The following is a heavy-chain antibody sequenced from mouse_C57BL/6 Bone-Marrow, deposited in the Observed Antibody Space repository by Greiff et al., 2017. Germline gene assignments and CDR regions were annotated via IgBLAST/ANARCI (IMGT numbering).Heavy chain of an antibody. CDR3: ARGLYAWGDY. D-gene: IGHD1-1*01. V-gene: IGHV1-63*01. Sequence: VQLQQPGAELVKPGASVKLSCKASGYTFTNYWIGWAKQRPGHGLEWIGDIYPGGGYTNYNEKFKGKATLTADKSSSTAYMQFSSLTSEDSAVYYCARGLYAWGDYWGQGTSVTVSS. CDR1: GYTFTNYW. CDR2: IYPGGGYT. J-gene: IGHJ4*01.